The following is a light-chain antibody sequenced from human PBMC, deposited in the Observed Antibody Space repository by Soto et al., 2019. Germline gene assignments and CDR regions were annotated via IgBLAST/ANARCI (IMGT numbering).Light chain of an antibody. J-gene: IGLJ2*01. CDR3: AAWDDSLKGVV. V-gene: IGLV1-44*01. CDR2: NDN. Sequence: QSVLTQPPSASGTPGQRVTISCSGSRSNIGNNTVNWYQQLPGTAPKLLIYNDNQRPSGVPDRISGSESDTSASLAISGLQSEDEAEYYCAAWDDSLKGVVFGGGTKLTVL. CDR1: RSNIGNNT.